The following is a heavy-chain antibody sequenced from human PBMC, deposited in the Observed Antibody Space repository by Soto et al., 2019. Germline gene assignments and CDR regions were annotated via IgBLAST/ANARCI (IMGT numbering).Heavy chain of an antibody. Sequence: SVKVSCQASGGTFSSYAISWVRQAPGQGLEWMGGIIPIFGTANYAQKFQGRVTITADESTSTAYMELSSLRSEDTAVYYCARTPLRYFDWSGSDHLDYWGQGTLVTVSS. J-gene: IGHJ4*02. V-gene: IGHV1-69*13. D-gene: IGHD3-9*01. CDR1: GGTFSSYA. CDR2: IIPIFGTA. CDR3: ARTPLRYFDWSGSDHLDY.